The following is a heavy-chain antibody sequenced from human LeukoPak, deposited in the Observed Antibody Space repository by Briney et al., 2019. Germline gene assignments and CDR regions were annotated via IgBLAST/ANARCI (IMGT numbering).Heavy chain of an antibody. Sequence: GGSLRLSCAASGFTFDDYAMHWVRQAPGKGLEWVSGISWNSGSIGYADSVKGRFTISRDNAKNSLYLQMNSLRAEDTALYYCAKDHRGALDIWGQGTMVTVSS. V-gene: IGHV3-9*01. CDR2: ISWNSGSI. CDR1: GFTFDDYA. J-gene: IGHJ3*02. CDR3: AKDHRGALDI. D-gene: IGHD3-10*01.